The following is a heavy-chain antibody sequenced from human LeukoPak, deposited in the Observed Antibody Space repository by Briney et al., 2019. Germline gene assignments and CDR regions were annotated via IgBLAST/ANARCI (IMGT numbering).Heavy chain of an antibody. V-gene: IGHV1-18*01. CDR2: ISDYNGNT. Sequence: ASVQVSCKASGYTFTSYGISWVRQAPGQGLEGMGWISDYNGNTNYAQKLQGRVTMTTDTSTSTAYMELRSLRSDDTAVYYCARGITIFKTQYYYYGMDVWGQGTTVTVS. D-gene: IGHD3-3*01. J-gene: IGHJ6*02. CDR3: ARGITIFKTQYYYYGMDV. CDR1: GYTFTSYG.